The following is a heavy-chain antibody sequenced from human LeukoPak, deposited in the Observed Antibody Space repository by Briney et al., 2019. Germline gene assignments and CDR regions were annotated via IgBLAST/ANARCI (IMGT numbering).Heavy chain of an antibody. Sequence: TTSETLSLTCTVSGGSISSGDYYWRWLRQPPGKGLEWIGYIYYSGSTYYNPSLKSRVTISVDTSKNQFSLKLSSVTAADTAVYYCARTSLRAGNGMDVWGQGTTVTVSS. D-gene: IGHD3-10*01. CDR2: IYYSGST. J-gene: IGHJ6*02. CDR1: GGSISSGDYY. CDR3: ARTSLRAGNGMDV. V-gene: IGHV4-30-4*01.